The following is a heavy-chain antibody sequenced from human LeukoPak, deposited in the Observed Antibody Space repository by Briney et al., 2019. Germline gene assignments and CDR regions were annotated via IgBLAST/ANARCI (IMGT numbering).Heavy chain of an antibody. J-gene: IGHJ4*02. V-gene: IGHV1-2*06. CDR1: GYTFTGYY. Sequence: ASVTVSCTASGYTFTGYYMHWVRQAPGQGLEWMGRINPNSGGTNYAQEFQGRVTMTRDTSISTAYMELNRLTSDDTAVYYCARGSGYGDSPGLHWGQGALVTVSS. CDR2: INPNSGGT. CDR3: ARGSGYGDSPGLH. D-gene: IGHD4-17*01.